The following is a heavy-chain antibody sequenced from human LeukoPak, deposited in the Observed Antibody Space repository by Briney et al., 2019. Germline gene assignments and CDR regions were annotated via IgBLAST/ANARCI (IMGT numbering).Heavy chain of an antibody. D-gene: IGHD3-16*01. CDR2: IYYSGST. J-gene: IGHJ4*02. V-gene: IGHV4-59*01. CDR1: GGSISSYY. Sequence: SETLSLTCTVSGGSISSYYWSWIRQPPGKGLEWIGYIYYSGSTNYNPSLKSRVTISVDTSKNQFSLKLSSVTAADTAVYYCAREGDHGYFDYWGQGTLVTVSS. CDR3: AREGDHGYFDY.